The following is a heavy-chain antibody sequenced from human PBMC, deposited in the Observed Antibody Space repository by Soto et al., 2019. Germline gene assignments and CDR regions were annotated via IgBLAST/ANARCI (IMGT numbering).Heavy chain of an antibody. CDR2: ISSSSSYI. CDR1: GFTFSSYS. V-gene: IGHV3-21*01. CDR3: ARDGVVIGDPYYFDY. D-gene: IGHD3-3*01. Sequence: GGSLSLSCAASGFTFSSYSMNWVRQAPGKGLEWVSSISSSSSYIYYADSVKGRFTISRDNAKNSLYLQMNSLRAEDTAVYYCARDGVVIGDPYYFDYWGQGTLVTVSS. J-gene: IGHJ4*02.